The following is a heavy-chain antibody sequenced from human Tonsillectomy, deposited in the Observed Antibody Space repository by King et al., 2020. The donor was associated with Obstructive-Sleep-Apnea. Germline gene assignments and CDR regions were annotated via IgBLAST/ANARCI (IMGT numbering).Heavy chain of an antibody. Sequence: VQLVESGGGLVKPGGSLRLSCAASGFTFSSYSMNWVRQAPGKGLEWVSSISSSSSYIYYADSVKGRFTISRDNAKNSLYLQMNSLRAEDTAVYYCARYKYVVGATIWPPPPFDYWGQGTLVTVSS. J-gene: IGHJ4*02. CDR3: ARYKYVVGATIWPPPPFDY. V-gene: IGHV3-21*01. CDR2: ISSSSSYI. D-gene: IGHD1-26*01. CDR1: GFTFSSYS.